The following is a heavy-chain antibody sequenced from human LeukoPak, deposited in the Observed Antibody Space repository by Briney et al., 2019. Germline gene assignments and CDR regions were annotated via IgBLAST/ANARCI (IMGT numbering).Heavy chain of an antibody. D-gene: IGHD3-10*01. CDR2: IILIFGTA. CDR3: AREYMVNWFDP. Sequence: ASVKVSCTASGGTFSSYAISWVRQAPGQGLEWMGGIILIFGTANYAQKFQGRVTITADESTSTAYMELSSLRSEDTAVYYCAREYMVNWFDPWGQGTLVTVSS. CDR1: GGTFSSYA. J-gene: IGHJ5*02. V-gene: IGHV1-69*13.